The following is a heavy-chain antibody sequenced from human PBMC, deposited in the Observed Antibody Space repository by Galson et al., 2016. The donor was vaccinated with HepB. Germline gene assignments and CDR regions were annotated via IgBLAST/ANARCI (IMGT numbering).Heavy chain of an antibody. Sequence: SLRLSCAASGFTFNTYNMNWVRQTPGKGLELVSSITSSSSYIYHTDSVKGRFTTSRDNAKNSLYLQMNSLRAEDTAIYYCAKDRGDYIWGTYRYTLDAFDVWGQGTMVAVSS. D-gene: IGHD3-16*02. CDR3: AKDRGDYIWGTYRYTLDAFDV. J-gene: IGHJ3*01. CDR2: ITSSSSYI. V-gene: IGHV3-21*01. CDR1: GFTFNTYN.